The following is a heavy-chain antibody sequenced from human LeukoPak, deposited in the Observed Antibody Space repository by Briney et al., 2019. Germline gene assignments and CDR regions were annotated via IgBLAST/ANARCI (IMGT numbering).Heavy chain of an antibody. J-gene: IGHJ4*02. V-gene: IGHV3-48*04. Sequence: PGGSLRLSCAASGFTFSSYSMNWVRQAPGKGLEWVSYISSSSSTIYYADSVKGRFTISRDNAKNSLYLQMNSLRAEDTAVYYCARGSGSYYNGGNYWGQGTLVTVSS. CDR2: ISSSSSTI. CDR3: ARGSGSYYNGGNY. CDR1: GFTFSSYS. D-gene: IGHD3-10*01.